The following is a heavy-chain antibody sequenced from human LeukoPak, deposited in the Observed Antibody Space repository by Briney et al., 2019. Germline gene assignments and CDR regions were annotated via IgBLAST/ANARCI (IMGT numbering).Heavy chain of an antibody. CDR3: ARDRRRDLLHAFDI. Sequence: SETLSLTCTVSGGTISRDYWSWIRQPPGKGLEWIAYIDYSWSTNYNPSLKSRLTISVDASKNQFSLTLSSVTAADTAVYYCARDRRRDLLHAFDIWGQGTMVTVP. CDR2: IDYSWST. CDR1: GGTISRDY. D-gene: IGHD1-26*01. V-gene: IGHV4-59*01. J-gene: IGHJ3*02.